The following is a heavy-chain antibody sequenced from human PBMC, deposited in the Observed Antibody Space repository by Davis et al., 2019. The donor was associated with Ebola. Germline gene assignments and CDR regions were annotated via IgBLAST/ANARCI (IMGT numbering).Heavy chain of an antibody. CDR1: TWSLTDYY. J-gene: IGHJ4*02. Sequence: MPSETLSLTCDLSTWSLTDYYWSWIRQAPGKGLEWIGDINHRGNTIVTPSLQSRVSLSLDTSTNQFSLKVMSVTAADTAVYYCARGRSYLGYWGQGTLVTVSS. CDR3: ARGRSYLGY. CDR2: INHRGNT. V-gene: IGHV4-34*01. D-gene: IGHD1-14*01.